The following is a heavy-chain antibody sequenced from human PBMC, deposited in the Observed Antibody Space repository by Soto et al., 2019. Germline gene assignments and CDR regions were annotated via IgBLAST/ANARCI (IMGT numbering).Heavy chain of an antibody. J-gene: IGHJ3*02. D-gene: IGHD1-26*01. CDR3: AEQGYYEGEGVHAFDI. CDR2: ISYDGSNK. CDR1: GFTFSRYG. Sequence: PGGSLRLSCAASGFTFSRYGMHWVRQAPGKGLEWVAVISYDGSNKYYADSVKGRFTISRDNSKNTLYLQMNSLRAEDTAVYYCAEQGYYEGEGVHAFDIWGQGTMVNVSS. V-gene: IGHV3-30*18.